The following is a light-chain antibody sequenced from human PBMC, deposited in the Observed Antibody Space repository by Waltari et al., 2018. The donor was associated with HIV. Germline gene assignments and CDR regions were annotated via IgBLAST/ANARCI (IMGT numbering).Light chain of an antibody. CDR3: SSYTSTTTLEV. Sequence: QSALTQPASVSGSPGQSITISCTGTSSDVGGYSYVSWYQPHPGKAPKLMIFDVSNRPPGVSDLFSGSKSGNTASLTISGLQVEDEADYYCSSYTSTTTLEVFGGGTKLTVL. CDR2: DVS. V-gene: IGLV2-14*03. CDR1: SSDVGGYSY. J-gene: IGLJ2*01.